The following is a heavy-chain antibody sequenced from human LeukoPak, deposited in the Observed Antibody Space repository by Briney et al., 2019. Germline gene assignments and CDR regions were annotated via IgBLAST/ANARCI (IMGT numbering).Heavy chain of an antibody. CDR1: GGSISSYY. CDR3: ASYSSSWYRFDY. CDR2: IYYSGST. Sequence: SETLSLTCTVSGGSISSYYWSWIRQPPGKGLELIGYIYYSGSTNYNPSLKSRVTISVDTSKHQYSLMLSSVTAADTAVYYWASYSSSWYRFDYWGQGTLVTVSS. D-gene: IGHD6-13*01. V-gene: IGHV4-59*08. J-gene: IGHJ4*02.